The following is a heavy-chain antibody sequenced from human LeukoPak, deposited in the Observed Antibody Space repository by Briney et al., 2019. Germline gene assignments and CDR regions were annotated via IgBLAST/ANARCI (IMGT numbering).Heavy chain of an antibody. Sequence: SETLSLTCAVYSGSFSGYYWSWIRQPPGKGLEWIGEINHSGSTNYNPSLKSRVTISVDTSKNQFSLKLSSVTAADTAVYYCARVAMIVVVLDYWGQGTLVTVSS. D-gene: IGHD3-22*01. J-gene: IGHJ4*02. V-gene: IGHV4-34*01. CDR1: SGSFSGYY. CDR3: ARVAMIVVVLDY. CDR2: INHSGST.